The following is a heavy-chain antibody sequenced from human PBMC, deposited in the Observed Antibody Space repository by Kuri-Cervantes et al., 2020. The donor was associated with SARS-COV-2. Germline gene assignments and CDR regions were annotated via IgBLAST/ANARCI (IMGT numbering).Heavy chain of an antibody. CDR3: ARVKLRRLAEGYFDY. J-gene: IGHJ4*02. CDR2: IYYNGDT. Sequence: SETLSLTCTVSGGSMNSSGYYWSWIRQHPVKGLEWIGYIYYNGDTFYNPSLKSRVTMSIDTSKNQFSLKLSSVTAADTAVYYCARVKLRRLAEGYFDYWGQGTLVTVSS. CDR1: GGSMNSSGYY. V-gene: IGHV4-31*03. D-gene: IGHD6-6*01.